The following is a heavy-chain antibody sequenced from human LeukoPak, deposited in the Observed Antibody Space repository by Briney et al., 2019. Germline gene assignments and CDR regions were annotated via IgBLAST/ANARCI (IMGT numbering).Heavy chain of an antibody. CDR3: ASSGGYYSFDY. CDR1: GYSISSGYY. CDR2: IYHSGST. Sequence: SETLSLTCVVSGYSISSGYYWGWIRQPPGKGLDWIGSIYHSGSTYYNPSLKSRVTISVDTSKNQFSLKLSSVTAADTAVYYCASSGGYYSFDYWGQGTLVTVSS. D-gene: IGHD3-10*01. V-gene: IGHV4-38-2*01. J-gene: IGHJ4*02.